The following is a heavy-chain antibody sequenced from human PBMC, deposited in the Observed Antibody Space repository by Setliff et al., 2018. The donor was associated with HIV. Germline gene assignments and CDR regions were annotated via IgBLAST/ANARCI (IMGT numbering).Heavy chain of an antibody. CDR1: GASISDGTFY. V-gene: IGHV4-61*09. Sequence: SETLSLTCTVSGASISDGTFYWSWIRQPAGKGLEWIGHLYIRTGTTNYSPSLKGRVTISLDTSNNQFSLSLSSVTASDTAVYFCARSQETSVAATEIWGQGTRVTVSS. J-gene: IGHJ3*02. D-gene: IGHD2-15*01. CDR3: ARSQETSVAATEI. CDR2: LYIRTGTT.